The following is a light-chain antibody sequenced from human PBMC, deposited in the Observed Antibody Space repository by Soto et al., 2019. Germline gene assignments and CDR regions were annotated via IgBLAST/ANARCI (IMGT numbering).Light chain of an antibody. J-gene: IGLJ2*01. CDR1: SSDVGGYNY. V-gene: IGLV2-14*01. Sequence: QSALTQPASVSGSPGQSITISCTGTSSDVGGYNYVSWYQQHPGKAPKLMIYDVSNRPSGVSNRFSASKSGNTASLTISGLQADDEDDYYCSSYTTSSTLIVFGGGTKLTVL. CDR2: DVS. CDR3: SSYTTSSTLIV.